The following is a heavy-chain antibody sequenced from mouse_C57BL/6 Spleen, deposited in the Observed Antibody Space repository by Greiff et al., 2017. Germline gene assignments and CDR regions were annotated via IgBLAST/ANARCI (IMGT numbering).Heavy chain of an antibody. V-gene: IGHV1-26*01. CDR2: INPNNGGT. J-gene: IGHJ2*01. CDR3: ARDTPIYGRDY. D-gene: IGHD1-1*01. CDR1: GYTFTDYY. Sequence: VQLQQSGPELVKPGASVKISCKASGYTFTDYYMNWVKQSHGKSLEWIGDINPNNGGTSYNQKFKGKATLTVDKSSSTAYMELRSLTSEDSAVYYCARDTPIYGRDYWGQGTTLTVSS.